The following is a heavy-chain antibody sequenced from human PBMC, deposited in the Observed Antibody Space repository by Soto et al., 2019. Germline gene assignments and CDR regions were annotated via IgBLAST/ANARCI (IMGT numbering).Heavy chain of an antibody. CDR1: GYSFTSYW. Sequence: PGESLKISCKGSGYSFTSYWIGWVRQMPGKGLEWMGIIYPGDSDTRYGPSFQGQVTISADKSISTAYLQWSSLKASVTAMYYCARHQDILTGYYKAPFDYWGQGTLVTVSS. CDR3: ARHQDILTGYYKAPFDY. J-gene: IGHJ4*02. CDR2: IYPGDSDT. D-gene: IGHD3-9*01. V-gene: IGHV5-51*01.